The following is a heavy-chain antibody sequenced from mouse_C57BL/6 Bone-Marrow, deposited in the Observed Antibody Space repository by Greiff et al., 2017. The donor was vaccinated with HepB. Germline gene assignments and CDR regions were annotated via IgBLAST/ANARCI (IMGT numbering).Heavy chain of an antibody. CDR2: IYPGSGST. CDR1: GYTFTSYW. Sequence: VKLQQPGAELVKPGASVKMSCKASGYTFTSYWITWVKQRPGQGLEWIGDIYPGSGSTNYNEKFKSKATLTVDTSSSTAYMQLSSLTSEDSAVYYCARPDYDYDGYYFDYWGQGTTLTVSS. D-gene: IGHD2-4*01. V-gene: IGHV1-55*01. J-gene: IGHJ2*01. CDR3: ARPDYDYDGYYFDY.